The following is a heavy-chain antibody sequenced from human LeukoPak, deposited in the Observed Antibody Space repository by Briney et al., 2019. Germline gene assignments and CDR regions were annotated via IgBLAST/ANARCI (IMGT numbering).Heavy chain of an antibody. D-gene: IGHD3-3*01. CDR1: GLTFSSYA. V-gene: IGHV3-23*01. Sequence: GGSLRLSCAASGLTFSSYAMSWVRQAPGQGLEWVSAISGSGGSTYYADSVKGRFTISRDNSKNTMYLQMNSLRAEDTAVYYCAKYRILRVTIVDYWGQGTLVTVSS. J-gene: IGHJ4*02. CDR2: ISGSGGST. CDR3: AKYRILRVTIVDY.